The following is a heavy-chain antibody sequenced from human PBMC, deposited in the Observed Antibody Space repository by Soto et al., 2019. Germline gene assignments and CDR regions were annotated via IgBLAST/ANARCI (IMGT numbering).Heavy chain of an antibody. V-gene: IGHV3-23*01. CDR2: ISGTGGAA. J-gene: IGHJ4*02. CDR1: GFTFGHSA. Sequence: XESLRLSCAASGFTFGHSAMSWVRQAPGKGLEWVAAISGTGGAAYYADSVKGRFTTSRDNSRNTLFLQMNSLRVDDTAIYHCAKPEEVVRGFDFWGLGTLVTVSS. CDR3: AKPEEVVRGFDF. D-gene: IGHD3-10*01.